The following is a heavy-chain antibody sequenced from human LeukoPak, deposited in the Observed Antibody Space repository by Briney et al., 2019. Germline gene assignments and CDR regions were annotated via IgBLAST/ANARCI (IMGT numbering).Heavy chain of an antibody. V-gene: IGHV3-53*01. Sequence: PGGSLRLSCAASGFTVSSNYMSWVRQAPGKGLEWVSVIYSGGSTYYADSVKGRFTISRDNSKNTLYLQMNSLRAEDTAVYYCARDSGVRGVSPAFDYWGQGTLVTVSS. CDR3: ARDSGVRGVSPAFDY. CDR2: IYSGGST. CDR1: GFTVSSNY. D-gene: IGHD3-10*01. J-gene: IGHJ4*02.